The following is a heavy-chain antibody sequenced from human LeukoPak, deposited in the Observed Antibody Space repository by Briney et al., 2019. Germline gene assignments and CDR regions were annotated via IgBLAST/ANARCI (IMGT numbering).Heavy chain of an antibody. Sequence: PGESLKISCEASGFNFNNYWVGWVRQMPGKGLEWMGIIYPGDYDTRYSPSFQGHVTISVDKSISTAYLQCRSLRASDTAMYFCAGHSFDTVDAFDVWGQGTIVTVSA. CDR2: IYPGDYDT. J-gene: IGHJ3*01. D-gene: IGHD2-2*02. V-gene: IGHV5-51*01. CDR3: AGHSFDTVDAFDV. CDR1: GFNFNNYW.